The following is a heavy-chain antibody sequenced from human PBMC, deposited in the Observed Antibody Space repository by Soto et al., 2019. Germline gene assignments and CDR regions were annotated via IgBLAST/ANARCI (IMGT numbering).Heavy chain of an antibody. CDR1: GFTFGDYA. V-gene: IGHV3-49*03. CDR2: IRSKAYGGTT. CDR3: TRFPPALWFGELSTTRGWFDP. J-gene: IGHJ5*02. D-gene: IGHD3-10*01. Sequence: GGSLRLSCTASGFTFGDYAMSWFRQAPGKGLEWVGFIRSKAYGGTTEYAAAVKGRFTISRDDSKSIAYLHMNSLKTEDTAVYYCTRFPPALWFGELSTTRGWFDPWGQGTLVTVSS.